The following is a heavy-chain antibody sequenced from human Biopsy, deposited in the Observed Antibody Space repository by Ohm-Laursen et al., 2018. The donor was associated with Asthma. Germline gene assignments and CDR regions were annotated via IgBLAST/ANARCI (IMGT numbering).Heavy chain of an antibody. CDR1: GFTFSSYG. V-gene: IGHV3-30*03. CDR2: ISYDGSNK. J-gene: IGHJ4*02. Sequence: SLRLSCAASGFTFSSYGMHWVRQAPGKGLEWVAVISYDGSNKYYADSVKGRFTISRDNSKITLYLQMNSLRAEDTAVYYCARESSVAGSSDFDYWGQGTLVTVSS. D-gene: IGHD6-19*01. CDR3: ARESSVAGSSDFDY.